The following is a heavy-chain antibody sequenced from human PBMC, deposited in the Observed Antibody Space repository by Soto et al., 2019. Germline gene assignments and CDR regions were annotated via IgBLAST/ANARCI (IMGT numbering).Heavy chain of an antibody. V-gene: IGHV3-15*07. Sequence: GGFLRLSCTASGFTFSNAWMNWVRQAPGKGLEWVGRIKSKTDGGTTDYAAPVKGRFTISRDDSKNTLYLQMNSLKTEDTAVYYCTRLDYYGSGSYGVSYGMDVWGQGTTVTVPS. D-gene: IGHD3-10*01. J-gene: IGHJ6*02. CDR1: GFTFSNAW. CDR3: TRLDYYGSGSYGVSYGMDV. CDR2: IKSKTDGGTT.